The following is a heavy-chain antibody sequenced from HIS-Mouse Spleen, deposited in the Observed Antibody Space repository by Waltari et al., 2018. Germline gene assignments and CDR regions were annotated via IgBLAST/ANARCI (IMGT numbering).Heavy chain of an antibody. D-gene: IGHD6-19*01. Sequence: QVTLRESGPALVKPTQTLTLTCTFSGFSLSTSGMCVSWIRQPPGKALEWLARIDWDDDKYYRTPLKTRLTSSKATSKNQVVLTMTNMDPVDTATYYCARIAEGYSSGWYAFDYWGQGTLVTVSS. CDR2: IDWDDDK. V-gene: IGHV2-70*15. J-gene: IGHJ4*02. CDR1: GFSLSTSGMC. CDR3: ARIAEGYSSGWYAFDY.